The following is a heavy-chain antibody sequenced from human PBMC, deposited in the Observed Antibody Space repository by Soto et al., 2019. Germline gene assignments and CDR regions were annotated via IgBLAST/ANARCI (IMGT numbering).Heavy chain of an antibody. V-gene: IGHV1-69*01. Sequence: QVQLVQSGAEVKKPGSSVKVSCKASGGTFSSYAISWVRQAPGQGLEWMGGIIPIFGTANYAQKCQGRVTLTADETTRTAYMDLSSLRSEDTAVYYCATSAKPRRVLYYYYGMDVGGHGTTVTVSS. D-gene: IGHD1-1*01. J-gene: IGHJ6*02. CDR3: ATSAKPRRVLYYYYGMDV. CDR2: IIPIFGTA. CDR1: GGTFSSYA.